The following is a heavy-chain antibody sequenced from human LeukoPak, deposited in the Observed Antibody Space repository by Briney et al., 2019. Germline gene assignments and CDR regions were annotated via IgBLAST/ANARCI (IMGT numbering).Heavy chain of an antibody. CDR3: ARDYDSSGFSLFDL. Sequence: GGSLRLSCAASGFTFSSYEMNWVRQAPGKGLEWVSYISSSGSTIHYADSVKGRLTISRDNAKNSLYLQMNSLRAEDTAVYYCARDYDSSGFSLFDLWGRGALVTVSS. V-gene: IGHV3-48*03. CDR1: GFTFSSYE. J-gene: IGHJ2*01. CDR2: ISSSGSTI. D-gene: IGHD3-22*01.